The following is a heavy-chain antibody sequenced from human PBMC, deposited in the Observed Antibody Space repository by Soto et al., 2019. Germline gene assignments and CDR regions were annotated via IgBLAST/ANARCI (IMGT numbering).Heavy chain of an antibody. CDR1: GGSFSGYY. CDR2: INHSGST. Sequence: PSETLSLTCAVYGGSFSGYYWSWIRQPPGKGLEWIGEINHSGSTNYNPSLKSRVTISVDTSKNQFSLKLSSVTAADTAVYYCARVQLITMIVVARTIDYWGQGTLVTVSS. V-gene: IGHV4-34*01. D-gene: IGHD3-22*01. CDR3: ARVQLITMIVVARTIDY. J-gene: IGHJ4*02.